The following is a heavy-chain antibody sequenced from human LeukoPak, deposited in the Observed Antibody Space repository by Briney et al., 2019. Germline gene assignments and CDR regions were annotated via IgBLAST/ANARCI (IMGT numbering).Heavy chain of an antibody. CDR2: ISYDGSND. CDR3: ARGSSVVALD. J-gene: IGHJ4*02. CDR1: GFTFSSYV. Sequence: GGSLRLSCAASGFTFSSYVMHWVRQAPGKGLEWVAVISYDGSNDYYADSVKGRFTISRDNAKNTLYLQMNSLRAEDTAVYYCARGSSVVALDWGQGTLVTVSS. D-gene: IGHD2-15*01. V-gene: IGHV3-30-3*01.